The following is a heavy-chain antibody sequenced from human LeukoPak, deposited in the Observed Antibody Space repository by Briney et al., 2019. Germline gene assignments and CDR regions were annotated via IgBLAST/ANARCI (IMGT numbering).Heavy chain of an antibody. Sequence: PGGSLTLPCAASDFPFSSYAILWLRQAPGKGLEWVSSISGGGDSTNYADSVKGRFTISRDNSKNTLYLQMNSLRAEDTAVYYCAKGYTSGWPHYYFDYWGQGTLVTVSS. J-gene: IGHJ4*02. CDR3: AKGYTSGWPHYYFDY. CDR1: DFPFSSYA. D-gene: IGHD6-19*01. CDR2: ISGGGDST. V-gene: IGHV3-23*01.